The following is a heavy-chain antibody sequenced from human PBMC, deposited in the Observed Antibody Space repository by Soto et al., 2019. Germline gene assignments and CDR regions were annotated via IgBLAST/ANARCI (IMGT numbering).Heavy chain of an antibody. CDR2: IYHSGST. CDR3: ASKHMVRGVIDY. D-gene: IGHD3-10*01. V-gene: IGHV4-30-2*01. J-gene: IGHJ4*02. Sequence: SETLSLTCAVSGGSISSGGYSWSWIRQPPGKGLEWIGYIYHSGSTYYNPSLKSRVTISVDRSKNQFSLKLSSVTAADTAVYYCASKHMVRGVIDYWGQGTLVTVSS. CDR1: GGSISSGGYS.